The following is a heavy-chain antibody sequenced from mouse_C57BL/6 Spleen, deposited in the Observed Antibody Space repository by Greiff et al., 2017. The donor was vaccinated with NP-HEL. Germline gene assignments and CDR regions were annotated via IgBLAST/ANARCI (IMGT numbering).Heavy chain of an antibody. Sequence: QVQLQQSGAELVRPGTSVKVSCKASGYAFTNYLIEWVKQRPGQGLEWIGVINPGSGGTNYNEKFKGKATLTADKSSSTAYMQLSSLTSEDSAVYFCAREECDDWYFDVWGTGTTVTVSS. D-gene: IGHD2-13*01. V-gene: IGHV1-54*01. CDR3: AREECDDWYFDV. CDR1: GYAFTNYL. CDR2: INPGSGGT. J-gene: IGHJ1*03.